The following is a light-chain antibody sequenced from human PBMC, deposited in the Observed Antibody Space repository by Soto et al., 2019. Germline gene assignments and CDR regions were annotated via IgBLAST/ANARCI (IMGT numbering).Light chain of an antibody. CDR3: QQYNNWPPIT. CDR2: GAS. CDR1: QSVSSN. V-gene: IGKV3-15*01. Sequence: EIVMTQSPATLSVSPGERATLSCRASQSVSSNFAWYQQNPGQAPRLLVYGASTRATGIPARFSGSGCWTEFTLTISSLQSEDFSVYYCQQYNNWPPITFGQGTRLEIK. J-gene: IGKJ5*01.